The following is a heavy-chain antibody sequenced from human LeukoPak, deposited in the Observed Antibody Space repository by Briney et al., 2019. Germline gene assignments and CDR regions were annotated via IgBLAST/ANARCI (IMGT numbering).Heavy chain of an antibody. D-gene: IGHD3-10*01. Sequence: KSSETLSLTCTVSGGSISSSNYYWGWIRQPPGKGLEWIGSISYSGGTHYNPSLKSRVTMSVDTSKNQSSLKLTSVTAADTAVYYCARDTYYYGSGTYYFNYWGQGTLVTVSS. V-gene: IGHV4-39*07. CDR1: GGSISSSNYY. CDR2: ISYSGGT. CDR3: ARDTYYYGSGTYYFNY. J-gene: IGHJ4*02.